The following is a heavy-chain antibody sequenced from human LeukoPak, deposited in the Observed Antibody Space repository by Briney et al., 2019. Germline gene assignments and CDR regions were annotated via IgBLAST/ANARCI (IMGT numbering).Heavy chain of an antibody. CDR2: ISSSGSTI. CDR3: ARDSSSWYGSFDY. D-gene: IGHD6-13*01. V-gene: IGHV3-48*03. Sequence: GGSLRLSCAASGFTFTTSGMNWVRQAPGKGLEWVSYISSSGSTIYYADSVKGRFTISRDNAKNSLYLQMNSLRAEDTAVYYCARDSSSWYGSFDYWGQGTLVTVSS. J-gene: IGHJ4*02. CDR1: GFTFTTSG.